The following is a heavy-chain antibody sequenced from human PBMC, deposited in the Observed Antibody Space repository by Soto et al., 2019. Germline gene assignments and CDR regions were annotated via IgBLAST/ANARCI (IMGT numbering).Heavy chain of an antibody. CDR3: ARDLRVAATHDYFDY. Sequence: QVQLVQSGAEVKKPGASVKVSCKASGYTFTSYGISWVRQAPGQGLEWMGWISAYNGNTNYAQKLQGRVTMTTDTSXXTAYMELRSLRSDDTAVYYCARDLRVAATHDYFDYWGQGTLVTVSS. D-gene: IGHD2-15*01. V-gene: IGHV1-18*01. CDR1: GYTFTSYG. J-gene: IGHJ4*02. CDR2: ISAYNGNT.